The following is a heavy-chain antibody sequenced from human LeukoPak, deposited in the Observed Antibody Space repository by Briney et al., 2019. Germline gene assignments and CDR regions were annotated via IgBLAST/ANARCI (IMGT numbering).Heavy chain of an antibody. CDR1: GFSFSRSA. D-gene: IGHD1-1*01. Sequence: GGSLRLSCAASGFSFSRSAMHWVRQAPGKGREWVATIWSDGSHGEYRDSVKGRFTISRDSSKSTVFLQMNRLRTEDTAVYFCAKDRGTAGTQGADYWGQGALVTVSS. CDR2: IWSDGSHG. V-gene: IGHV3-33*06. CDR3: AKDRGTAGTQGADY. J-gene: IGHJ4*02.